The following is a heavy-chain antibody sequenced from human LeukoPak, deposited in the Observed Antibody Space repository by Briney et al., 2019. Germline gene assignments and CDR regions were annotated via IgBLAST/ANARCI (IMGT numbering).Heavy chain of an antibody. CDR1: GGTFSSYA. D-gene: IGHD6-19*01. J-gene: IGHJ4*02. CDR3: ARDRIAVAGTRWIYFDY. Sequence: ASVKVSCKASGGTFSSYAISWVRQAPGQGLEWMGGIIPIFGTASYPQKFQGRVTITADESTSTAYMELSSLRSEDTAVYYCARDRIAVAGTRWIYFDYWGQGTLVTVSS. V-gene: IGHV1-69*13. CDR2: IIPIFGTA.